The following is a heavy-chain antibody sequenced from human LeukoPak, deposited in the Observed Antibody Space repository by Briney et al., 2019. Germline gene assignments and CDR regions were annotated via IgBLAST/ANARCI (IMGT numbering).Heavy chain of an antibody. Sequence: GGSLGLSCAASGFTFSSYAMSWVRQAPGKGLEWVSGINWNGGSTGYADSVKGRFTISRDNAKNSLYLQMNSLRAEDTALYYCARDQRLWFGELLSGVFDYWGQGTLVTVSS. CDR3: ARDQRLWFGELLSGVFDY. V-gene: IGHV3-20*04. D-gene: IGHD3-10*01. CDR1: GFTFSSYA. CDR2: INWNGGST. J-gene: IGHJ4*02.